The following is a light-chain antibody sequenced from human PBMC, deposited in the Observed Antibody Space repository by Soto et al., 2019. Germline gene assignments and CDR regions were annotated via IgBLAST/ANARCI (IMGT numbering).Light chain of an antibody. V-gene: IGLV2-14*01. CDR1: SSDVGGYNY. CDR3: SSYTSNSNWV. Sequence: QSALTQPASVSGSPGQSITISCTGTSSDVGGYNYVAWYQQHPGKAPKFMIYEVSNRPSGVSNRFSGSKSGNTASLTISGLQTEDEADYFCSSYTSNSNWVFGGGTQLTVL. CDR2: EVS. J-gene: IGLJ3*02.